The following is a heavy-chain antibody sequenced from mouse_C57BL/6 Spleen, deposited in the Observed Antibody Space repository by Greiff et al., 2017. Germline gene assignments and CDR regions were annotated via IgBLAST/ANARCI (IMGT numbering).Heavy chain of an antibody. CDR3: AKNALNYYAMDY. CDR1: GFSLNSYG. V-gene: IGHV2-5*01. J-gene: IGHJ4*01. Sequence: QVQLKESGPGLVQPSQSLSITCTVSGFSLNSYGVHWVRQSPGKGLEWLGVIWRGGSTDDNAAFMSRLSITKDNSKSQVCFQMNSLQADDTTIYYCAKNALNYYAMDYWGQGTSVTVSS. CDR2: IWRGGST.